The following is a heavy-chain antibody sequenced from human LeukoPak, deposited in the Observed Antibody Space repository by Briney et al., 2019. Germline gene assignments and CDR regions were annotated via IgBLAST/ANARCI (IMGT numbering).Heavy chain of an antibody. J-gene: IGHJ4*02. Sequence: ASVKVSCKASGGTFSSYAIIWVRQAPGQGLEWMGRIIPIFGTANYAQKFQGRVTITTDESTSTAYMELSSLRSEDTAVYYCARGAYDNSGYHNYWGLGTLVTVSS. CDR1: GGTFSSYA. CDR2: IIPIFGTA. D-gene: IGHD3-22*01. V-gene: IGHV1-69*05. CDR3: ARGAYDNSGYHNY.